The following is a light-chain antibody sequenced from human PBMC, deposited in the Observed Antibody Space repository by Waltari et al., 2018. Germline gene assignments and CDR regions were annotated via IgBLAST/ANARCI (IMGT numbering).Light chain of an antibody. CDR3: QKYNSAPRT. CDR2: AAS. V-gene: IGKV1-27*01. Sequence: DIQMTQSPSSLSASVGDRVTTTCRASQGISNYLAWYQQKPGKVPKLLIYAASTLQSGVPYRFSGSGSGTDFTLTISSLQPEDVATYYCQKYNSAPRTFGQGTKVEIK. CDR1: QGISNY. J-gene: IGKJ1*01.